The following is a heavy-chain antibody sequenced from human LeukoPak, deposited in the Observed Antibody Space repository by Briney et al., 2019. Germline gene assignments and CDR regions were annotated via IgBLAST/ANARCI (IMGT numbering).Heavy chain of an antibody. Sequence: GGSLRLSCAASGFTFSSYGITWVRQAPGKGLEWVSAISGSGGSTYYADSVKGRFTISRDNSKNTLYLQMNSLRAEDTAVYYCAKDFGVRGVIISFFDYWGQGTLVTVSS. D-gene: IGHD3-10*01. CDR1: GFTFSSYG. CDR2: ISGSGGST. V-gene: IGHV3-23*01. CDR3: AKDFGVRGVIISFFDY. J-gene: IGHJ4*02.